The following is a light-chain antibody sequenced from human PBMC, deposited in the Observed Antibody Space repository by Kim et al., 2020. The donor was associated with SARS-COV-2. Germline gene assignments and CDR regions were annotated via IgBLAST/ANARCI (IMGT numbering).Light chain of an antibody. V-gene: IGLV1-51*01. J-gene: IGLJ2*01. CDR1: TSNIGSNF. Sequence: GQKVTISCSAGTSNIGSNFVSWYQQLPNTAPKLLIFDNSQRPSGTSDRFSGSKSGVSATLDITGLQISDEATYYCASWDSGLSALVFGGGTQLTVL. CDR3: ASWDSGLSALV. CDR2: DNS.